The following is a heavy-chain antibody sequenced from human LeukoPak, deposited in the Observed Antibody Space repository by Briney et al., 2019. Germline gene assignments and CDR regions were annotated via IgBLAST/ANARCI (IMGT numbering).Heavy chain of an antibody. CDR1: GYTFTSYD. D-gene: IGHD3-3*01. V-gene: IGHV1-8*03. J-gene: IGHJ6*03. Sequence: GASVKVSCKASGYTFTSYDINWVRQATGQGLEWMGWMNPNSGNTGYAQKFQGRVTITRNTSISTAYMELSSLRSEDAAVYYCATRIDRDFWSGYWGSGYYYMDVWGKGTTVTVSS. CDR3: ATRIDRDFWSGYWGSGYYYMDV. CDR2: MNPNSGNT.